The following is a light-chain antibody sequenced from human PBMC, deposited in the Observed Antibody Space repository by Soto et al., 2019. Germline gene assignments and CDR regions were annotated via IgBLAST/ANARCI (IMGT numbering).Light chain of an antibody. J-gene: IGKJ5*01. Sequence: DIQMTQSPSTLSASVGDRVTITCRASQSISSWLAWYQQKPGKAPKLLIYGASSLESGVPSRFGGSGSGTEFTLTISSLQPEDFATYYCQQANSFPITFGQGTRLEI. CDR1: QSISSW. V-gene: IGKV1-5*01. CDR3: QQANSFPIT. CDR2: GAS.